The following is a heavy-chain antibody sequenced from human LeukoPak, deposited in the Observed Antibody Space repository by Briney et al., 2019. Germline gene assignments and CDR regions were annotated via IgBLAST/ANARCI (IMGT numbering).Heavy chain of an antibody. D-gene: IGHD3-9*01. CDR3: AKDPRYYDILTGKEYHPYYFDY. CDR2: IRYDGRYK. V-gene: IGHV3-30*02. Sequence: GVSLRLSCAASGFTFSSYGMQWVRQAPGKGREGVAFIRYDGRYKYYADSVKGRFTISRDNSKNTLYLKMNSLRAEDTAVYYCAKDPRYYDILTGKEYHPYYFDYWGQGTLVTVSS. J-gene: IGHJ4*02. CDR1: GFTFSSYG.